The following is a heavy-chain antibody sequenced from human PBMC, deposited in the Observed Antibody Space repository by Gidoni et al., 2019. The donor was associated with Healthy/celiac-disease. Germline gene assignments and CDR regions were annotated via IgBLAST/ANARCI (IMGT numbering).Heavy chain of an antibody. CDR3: TTEIYGDYFDY. J-gene: IGHJ4*02. D-gene: IGHD4-17*01. CDR1: GVTFSNAL. Sequence: EVQLVESGGGWVKPGGSLRLSCAAAGVTFSNALMSWVRQAPGKGLEWVGRIKSKTDGGTTDYAAPVKGRFTISRDDSKNTLYLQMNSLKTEDTAVYYCTTEIYGDYFDYWGQGTLVTVSS. CDR2: IKSKTDGGTT. V-gene: IGHV3-15*01.